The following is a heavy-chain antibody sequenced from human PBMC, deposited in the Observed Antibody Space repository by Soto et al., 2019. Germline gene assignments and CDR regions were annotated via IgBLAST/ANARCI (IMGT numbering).Heavy chain of an antibody. CDR2: ISGSGGST. CDR1: GFTFSSHA. Sequence: GSLRLSCAASGFTFSSHAMSWVRQAPGKGLEWVSAISGSGGSTYYADSVKGRFTISRDNSKNTVHLQVNSLRAEDTAVYYSATHFAYWGQGTLVTVSS. J-gene: IGHJ4*02. V-gene: IGHV3-23*01. CDR3: ATHFAY.